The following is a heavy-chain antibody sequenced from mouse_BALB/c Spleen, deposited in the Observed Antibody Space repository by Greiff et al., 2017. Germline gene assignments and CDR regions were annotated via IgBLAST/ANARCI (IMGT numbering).Heavy chain of an antibody. CDR2: ISYSGST. J-gene: IGHJ2*01. D-gene: IGHD2-4*01. V-gene: IGHV3-2*02. CDR1: GYSITSDYA. Sequence: EVQLQESGPGLVKPSQSLSLTCTVTGYSITSDYAWNWLRQFPGNKLEWMGYISYSGSTSYNPSLKSRISITRDTSKNQFFLQLNSVTTEDTATYYCARSPMITTLYFDYWGQGTTLTVSS. CDR3: ARSPMITTLYFDY.